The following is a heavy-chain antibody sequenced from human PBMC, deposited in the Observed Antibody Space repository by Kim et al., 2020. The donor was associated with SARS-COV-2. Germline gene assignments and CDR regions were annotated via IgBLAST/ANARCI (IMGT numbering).Heavy chain of an antibody. D-gene: IGHD3-3*01. CDR3: AREGAGAYYDFWSGYYRLGNWFDP. Sequence: ASVKVSCKASGYTFTSYGISWVRQAPGQGLEWMGWISAYNGNTNYAQKPQGRVTMTTDTSTSTAYMELRSLRSDDTAVYYCAREGAGAYYDFWSGYYRLGNWFDPWGQGTLVTVSS. J-gene: IGHJ5*02. CDR1: GYTFTSYG. V-gene: IGHV1-18*04. CDR2: ISAYNGNT.